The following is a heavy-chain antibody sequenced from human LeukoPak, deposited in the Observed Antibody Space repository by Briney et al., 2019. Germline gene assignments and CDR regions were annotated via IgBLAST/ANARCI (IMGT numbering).Heavy chain of an antibody. CDR3: ARDNEQWFGEFSLSY. D-gene: IGHD3-10*01. Sequence: QPGGSLRLSCAASGFTVSSNYMTWVRQAPGKGLEWVSVVYSDGRTYYTDSVKGRFTISRDKSKNTLYLQMNSLRAEDTAVYYCARDNEQWFGEFSLSYWGQGTLVTVSS. V-gene: IGHV3-66*01. J-gene: IGHJ4*02. CDR2: VYSDGRT. CDR1: GFTVSSNY.